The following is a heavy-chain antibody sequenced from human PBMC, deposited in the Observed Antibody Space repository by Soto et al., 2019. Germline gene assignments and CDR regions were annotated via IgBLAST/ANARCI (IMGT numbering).Heavy chain of an antibody. CDR2: ISYDGSNK. Sequence: LRLSCAASGFTFSSYGMHWVRQAPCKGLEWVAVISYDGSNKYYADSVKGRFTISRDNSKNTLYLQMNSLRAEDTAVYYCAKDQSGWNNVGDWFDPWGQGTLVTVSS. CDR3: AKDQSGWNNVGDWFDP. CDR1: GFTFSSYG. V-gene: IGHV3-30*18. D-gene: IGHD6-19*01. J-gene: IGHJ5*02.